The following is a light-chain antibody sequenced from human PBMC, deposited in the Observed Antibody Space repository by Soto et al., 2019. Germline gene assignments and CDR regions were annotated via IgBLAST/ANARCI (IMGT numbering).Light chain of an antibody. Sequence: DLPMTXSXXTXXAXVXDRVSITCRASQSISSWLAWYQQKPGKAPKLLIYKASSLESGVPSRFSGSGSGTEFTLTISSLQPDDFATYYCQHYNSYSEAFGQGTKVDI. CDR3: QHYNSYSEA. V-gene: IGKV1-5*03. CDR1: QSISSW. J-gene: IGKJ1*01. CDR2: KAS.